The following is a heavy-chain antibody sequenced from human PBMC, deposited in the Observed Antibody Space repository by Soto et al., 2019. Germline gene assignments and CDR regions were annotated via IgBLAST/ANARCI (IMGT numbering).Heavy chain of an antibody. D-gene: IGHD3-22*01. CDR2: IIPIFGTA. CDR3: ASGSSGYFNVFDI. CDR1: GGTFSSCA. V-gene: IGHV1-69*13. J-gene: IGHJ3*02. Sequence: EASVKVSCKASGGTFSSCAISWVRQAPGQGLEWMGGIIPIFGTANYAQKFQGRVTITADESTSTAYMELSSLRSEDTAVYYCASGSSGYFNVFDIWGQGTMVTVSS.